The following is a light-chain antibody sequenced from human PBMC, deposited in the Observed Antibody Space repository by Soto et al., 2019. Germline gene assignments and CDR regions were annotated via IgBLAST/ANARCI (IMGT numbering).Light chain of an antibody. Sequence: QSVLTQPASVSGSPGQSITISCTGTSSGVGYYNYVSWYQQHPGNAPKLMIYEVSNRPSGVSNRFSGSKSGNTASLTISGLQAEDEADYYCTSYTATSTYVFGTGTKVTVL. CDR1: SSGVGYYNY. V-gene: IGLV2-14*01. CDR3: TSYTATSTYV. CDR2: EVS. J-gene: IGLJ1*01.